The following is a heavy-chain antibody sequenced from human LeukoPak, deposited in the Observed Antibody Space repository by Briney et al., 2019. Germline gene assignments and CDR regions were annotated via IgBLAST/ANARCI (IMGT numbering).Heavy chain of an antibody. CDR1: GASMSSYF. Sequence: SETLSLTCTVSGASMSSYFWTWIRQPAGKGLEWIGRIYTTGSTNYSPSLKSRVTISLDTSKYQFSLKLSSVTAADTAVYYCARGGNYGGFAFDVWGQGTIVTVSS. CDR2: IYTTGST. J-gene: IGHJ3*01. D-gene: IGHD4-23*01. V-gene: IGHV4-4*07. CDR3: ARGGNYGGFAFDV.